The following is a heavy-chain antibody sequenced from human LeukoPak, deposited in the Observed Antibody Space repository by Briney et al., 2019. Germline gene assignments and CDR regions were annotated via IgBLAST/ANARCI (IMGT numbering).Heavy chain of an antibody. CDR1: GFTVSSYY. CDR2: IYSSGST. D-gene: IGHD3-3*01. V-gene: IGHV3-66*02. Sequence: GGSLRLSCAASGFTVSSYYMSWVRQAPGKGLEWVSVIYSSGSTYYADAVQGRFTISRDNSKNTLYLQMNSRRADDTAVYYCAAEWVLSAFDLWGQGTMVTVSS. J-gene: IGHJ3*01. CDR3: AAEWVLSAFDL.